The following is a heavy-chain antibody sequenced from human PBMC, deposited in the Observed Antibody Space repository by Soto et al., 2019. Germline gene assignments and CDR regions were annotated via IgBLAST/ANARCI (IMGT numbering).Heavy chain of an antibody. CDR2: VSYTGNT. J-gene: IGHJ4*02. D-gene: IGHD2-2*01. CDR3: ARGTLV. CDR1: GGSIGSGGYW. Sequence: PSETLSLTCTVSGGSIGSGGYWWSWIRQHPGRGLEWIGFVSYTGNTQYNPSLKSRVNISVDTSTKQISLKLSSVTAADTAVYYCARGTLVWGQGTLVTVSS. V-gene: IGHV4-31*03.